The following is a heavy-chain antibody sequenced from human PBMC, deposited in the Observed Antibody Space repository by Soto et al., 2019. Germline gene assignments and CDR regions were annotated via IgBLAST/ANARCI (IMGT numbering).Heavy chain of an antibody. D-gene: IGHD6-13*01. J-gene: IGHJ4*02. Sequence: GASVKVSCKASGFTFTSSAVQWVRQARGQRLEWIGWIVVGSGNTNYAQKFQERVTITRDMSTSTAYMELSSLRSEDTAVYYCAKDLPSGYSSSSGVLWGQGTLVTVSS. V-gene: IGHV1-58*01. CDR2: IVVGSGNT. CDR3: AKDLPSGYSSSSGVL. CDR1: GFTFTSSA.